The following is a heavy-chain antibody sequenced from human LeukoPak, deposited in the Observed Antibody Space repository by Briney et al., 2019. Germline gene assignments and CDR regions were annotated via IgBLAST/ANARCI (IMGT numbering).Heavy chain of an antibody. J-gene: IGHJ4*02. V-gene: IGHV3-48*03. Sequence: GGSLRLSCVASGFTFSSYKMNWVRQAPGKGLEWVSYISSSGSTIHYADSVKGRFTISRDNAKNSLYLQMNSLRAEDTAVYYCARAQSAYCGGDCSFDYWGQGTLVTVSS. CDR1: GFTFSSYK. CDR3: ARAQSAYCGGDCSFDY. CDR2: ISSSGSTI. D-gene: IGHD2-21*02.